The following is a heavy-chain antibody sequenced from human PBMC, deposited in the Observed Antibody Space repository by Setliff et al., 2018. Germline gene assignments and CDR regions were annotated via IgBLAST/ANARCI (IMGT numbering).Heavy chain of an antibody. CDR3: ARLVVPAANWFDP. D-gene: IGHD2-2*01. Sequence: SETLSLTCAVYAGSFSGYYWSWIRQPPGKGLEWIGEINHSGSTNYNPSLKSRVTISVDTSKNQFSLKLTSVTAADTAVYYCARLVVPAANWFDPWGQGTLVTSPQ. CDR1: AGSFSGYY. V-gene: IGHV4-34*01. J-gene: IGHJ5*02. CDR2: INHSGST.